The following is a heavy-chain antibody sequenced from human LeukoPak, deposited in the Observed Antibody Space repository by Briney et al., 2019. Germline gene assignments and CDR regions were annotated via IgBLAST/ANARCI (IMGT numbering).Heavy chain of an antibody. Sequence: ASVKVSCKASGYTFTGYYMHWVRQAPGQGLEWMGWINPNSGGTNYAQKFQGRVTMTRDTSISTACMELSRLRSDDTAVYYCARDRRKWELYFDYWGQGTLVTVSS. J-gene: IGHJ4*02. CDR2: INPNSGGT. V-gene: IGHV1-2*02. CDR1: GYTFTGYY. CDR3: ARDRRKWELYFDY. D-gene: IGHD1-26*01.